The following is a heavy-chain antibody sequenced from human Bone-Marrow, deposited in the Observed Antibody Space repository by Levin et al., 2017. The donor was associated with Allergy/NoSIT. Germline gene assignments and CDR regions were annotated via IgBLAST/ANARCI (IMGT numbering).Heavy chain of an antibody. V-gene: IGHV3-49*03. Sequence: AGGSLRLSCTASGFTFGDYFMSWFRQAPGKGLEWVGFIRSKVYVETTEYSASLRGRFTISRDDSKRTAYLHMNSLKTEDTAVYYCTRGPYFDRIATKGNYHAYIDHWGQGTLVTVSS. D-gene: IGHD2-21*01. CDR2: IRSKVYVETT. CDR3: TRGPYFDRIATKGNYHAYIDH. J-gene: IGHJ4*02. CDR1: GFTFGDYF.